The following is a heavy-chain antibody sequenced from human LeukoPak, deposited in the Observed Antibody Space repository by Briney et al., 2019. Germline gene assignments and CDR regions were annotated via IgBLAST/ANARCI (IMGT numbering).Heavy chain of an antibody. CDR3: ARVLGYSYGPYYYYYYKDV. Sequence: ASVKVSCKASGGTFSSYAISWVRQAPGQGLEWMGGIIPIFGTANYAQKFQGRATITTDESTSTAYMELSSLRSEDTAVYYCARVLGYSYGPYYYYYYKDVWGKGTTVTVSS. J-gene: IGHJ6*03. D-gene: IGHD5-18*01. CDR2: IIPIFGTA. V-gene: IGHV1-69*05. CDR1: GGTFSSYA.